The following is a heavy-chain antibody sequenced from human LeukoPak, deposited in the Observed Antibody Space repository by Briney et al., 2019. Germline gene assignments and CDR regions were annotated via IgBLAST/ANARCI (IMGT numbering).Heavy chain of an antibody. CDR1: GFTFSSYG. CDR3: ARDEILYSSSSGEDYYYYYMDV. J-gene: IGHJ6*03. V-gene: IGHV3-21*01. D-gene: IGHD6-6*01. Sequence: GGSLRLSCAASGFTFSSYGMHWVRQAPGKGLEWVSSISSSSSYIYYADSVKGRFTISRDNAKNSLYLQMNSLRAEDTAVYYCARDEILYSSSSGEDYYYYYMDVWGKGTTVTVSS. CDR2: ISSSSSYI.